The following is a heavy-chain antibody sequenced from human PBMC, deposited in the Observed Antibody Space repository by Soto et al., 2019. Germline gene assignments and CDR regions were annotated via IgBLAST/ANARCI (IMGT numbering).Heavy chain of an antibody. Sequence: QVQLQESGPGLVKPSETLSLTCTVSGGSISPYYWSWIRQPPGKGLEWIGYVYYSGNTNYTPSLEIPATISVDTSRNRFSLNLTSATAADTAVYYCARKGAAASYAHYYMDVLGRGTAVTVSS. CDR2: VYYSGNT. CDR3: ARKGAAASYAHYYMDV. J-gene: IGHJ6*03. D-gene: IGHD6-13*01. CDR1: GGSISPYY. V-gene: IGHV4-59*01.